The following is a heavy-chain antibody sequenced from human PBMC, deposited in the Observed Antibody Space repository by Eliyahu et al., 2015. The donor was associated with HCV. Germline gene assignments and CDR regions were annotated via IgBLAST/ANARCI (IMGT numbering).Heavy chain of an antibody. Sequence: EVQLVESGGDLVQPGGSLRVSCAASGFTFSXXXXAWVXQGPGQGLEWVGRIRNKAKGXTTEYAASVKGRFIVSRDDSKNWLFLQMNSLMTEDTAVYYCVRGAKETTSLGVSNQYYYGLDVWGQGTTVIVSS. CDR3: VRGAKETTSLGVSNQYYYGLDV. V-gene: IGHV3-72*01. CDR1: GFTFSXXX. CDR2: IRNKAKGXTT. D-gene: IGHD3-3*01. J-gene: IGHJ6*02.